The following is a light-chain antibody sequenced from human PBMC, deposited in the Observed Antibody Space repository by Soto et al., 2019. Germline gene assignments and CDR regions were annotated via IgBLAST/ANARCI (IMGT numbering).Light chain of an antibody. CDR1: QSISSY. CDR3: QQSYSTPRT. CDR2: AAS. Sequence: DIQMTQSPSSLSASVGDRVTITCRAGQSISSYLNWYQQKPGKVPKLLIYAASSLQSGVPSRFSGSGSGTDFTLTISSLQPEDFATYYCQQSYSTPRTFGQGTKV. J-gene: IGKJ1*01. V-gene: IGKV1-39*01.